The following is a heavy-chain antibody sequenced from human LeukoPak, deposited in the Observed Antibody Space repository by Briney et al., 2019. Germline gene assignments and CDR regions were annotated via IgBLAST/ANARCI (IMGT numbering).Heavy chain of an antibody. J-gene: IGHJ4*02. CDR3: ARDSNYGDYVRRHPNDY. Sequence: GASVKVSCKASGYTFTGYYMHWVRQAPGQGLEWMGWINPNSGGTNYAQKLQGRVTMTRDTSISTAYMELSRLRSDDTAVYYCARDSNYGDYVRRHPNDYWGQGTLVTVSS. CDR2: INPNSGGT. D-gene: IGHD4-17*01. CDR1: GYTFTGYY. V-gene: IGHV1-2*02.